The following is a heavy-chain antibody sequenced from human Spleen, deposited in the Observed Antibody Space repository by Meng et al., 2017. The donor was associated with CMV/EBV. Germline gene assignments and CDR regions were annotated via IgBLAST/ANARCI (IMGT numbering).Heavy chain of an antibody. J-gene: IGHJ4*02. V-gene: IGHV4-34*01. D-gene: IGHD3-9*01. CDR2: INKSGST. CDR1: GGSVSGYS. Sequence: AVYGGSVSGYSWSWSRQPPGKGLEWIGEINKSGSTTSNQSRKSRVTISVDTSKNQFSLKLSSVTAADTAVYYCARGQIRYFDWSYNYWGQGTLVTVSS. CDR3: ARGQIRYFDWSYNY.